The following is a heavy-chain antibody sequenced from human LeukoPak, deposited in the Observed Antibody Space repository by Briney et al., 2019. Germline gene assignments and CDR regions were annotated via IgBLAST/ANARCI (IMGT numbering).Heavy chain of an antibody. J-gene: IGHJ5*02. CDR1: GGSITSYY. D-gene: IGHD2-2*01. CDR3: ASGGYCSTTTCYPNWFDP. CDR2: VSHSGST. V-gene: IGHV4-59*01. Sequence: SETLSLTCTVSGGSITSYYWSWIRQPPGKGLEWIGFVSHSGSTNYNPSLKSRVTISVDTSKNQFSLKLSSVTAADTAVYYCASGGYCSTTTCYPNWFDPWGQGTLVTVSS.